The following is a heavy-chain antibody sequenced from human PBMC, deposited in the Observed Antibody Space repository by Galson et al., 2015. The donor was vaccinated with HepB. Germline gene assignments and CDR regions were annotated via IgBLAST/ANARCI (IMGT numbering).Heavy chain of an antibody. CDR3: ARVGGQYQLLLYYFDY. J-gene: IGHJ4*02. CDR2: IKQDGSEK. CDR1: GFTFSSYA. Sequence: SLRLSCAASGFTFSSYAMHWVRQAPGKGLEWVANIKQDGSEKYYVDSVKGRFTISRDNAKNSLYLQMNSLRAEDTAVYYCARVGGQYQLLLYYFDYWGQGTLVTVSS. D-gene: IGHD2-2*01. V-gene: IGHV3-7*03.